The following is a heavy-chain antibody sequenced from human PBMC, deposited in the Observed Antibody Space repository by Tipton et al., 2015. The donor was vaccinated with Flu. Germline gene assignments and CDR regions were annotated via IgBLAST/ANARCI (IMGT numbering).Heavy chain of an antibody. J-gene: IGHJ4*02. CDR3: ARAGQQWLETYFDY. D-gene: IGHD6-19*01. CDR2: IYYSGST. Sequence: TLSLTCTVSGGSISSYYWSWIRQPPGKGLEWIGYIYYSGSTNYNPSLKSRVTISVDTSKNQFSLKLSSVTAADTAVYYCARAGQQWLETYFDYWGQGTLVTVSS. V-gene: IGHV4-59*01. CDR1: GGSISSYY.